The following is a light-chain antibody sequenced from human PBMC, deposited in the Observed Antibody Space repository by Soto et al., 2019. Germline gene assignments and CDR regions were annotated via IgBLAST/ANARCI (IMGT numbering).Light chain of an antibody. J-gene: IGKJ1*01. V-gene: IGKV3-11*01. CDR1: QSVSSY. Sequence: EIVWTQSPATLSLSPGERYTLSCRASQSVSSYLAWYQQKPGQAPRLLIYDAYNRATGITARFRGSGSGTDFTLTISSLEPEDFAVYYCQQRSNWPPTVGQGTQVDI. CDR2: DAY. CDR3: QQRSNWPPT.